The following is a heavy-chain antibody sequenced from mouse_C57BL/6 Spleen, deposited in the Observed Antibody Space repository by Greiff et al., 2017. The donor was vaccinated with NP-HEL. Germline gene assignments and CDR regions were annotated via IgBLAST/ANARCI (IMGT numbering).Heavy chain of an antibody. Sequence: VQLQQSGPGLVQPSQCLSITCTVSGFSFTSYGVHWVRQSPGKGLEWLGVIWSGGSTDYNAAFISRLSISKDNSKSQVFFKMNSLQADDTAIYYCARNGYYGSSPCWYFDVWGTGTTVTVSS. D-gene: IGHD1-1*01. CDR3: ARNGYYGSSPCWYFDV. J-gene: IGHJ1*03. CDR2: IWSGGST. CDR1: GFSFTSYG. V-gene: IGHV2-2*01.